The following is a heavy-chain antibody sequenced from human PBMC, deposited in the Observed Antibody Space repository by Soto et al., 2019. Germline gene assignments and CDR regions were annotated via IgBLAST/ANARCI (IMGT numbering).Heavy chain of an antibody. V-gene: IGHV1-2*02. CDR1: GYIFTGYY. Sequence: ASVKVSCKASGYIFTGYYMHWVRQAPGQGLEWMGWINPNSGDTNYAQKLQGRVTMTTDTSTSTAYMELRSLRSDDTAVYYCARVSAAAGTGWFDPWGQGTLVTVSS. D-gene: IGHD6-13*01. J-gene: IGHJ5*02. CDR3: ARVSAAAGTGWFDP. CDR2: INPNSGDT.